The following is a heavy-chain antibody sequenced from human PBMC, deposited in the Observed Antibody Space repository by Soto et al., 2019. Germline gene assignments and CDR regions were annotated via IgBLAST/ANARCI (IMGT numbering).Heavy chain of an antibody. J-gene: IGHJ3*02. CDR2: IKSKTDGGTT. CDR1: GFIFNNAW. Sequence: EVQLVESGGGLVTPGGSLTLSCAASGFIFNNAWMNWVRQAPGKGLEWVGRIKSKTDGGTTDYAAPVKGRFTISRDDAKNKPYLQMNRLKTEDPGVYYLSHQRWGAFEMWGQGTMVTVSS. CDR3: SHQRWGAFEM. V-gene: IGHV3-15*07. D-gene: IGHD3-16*01.